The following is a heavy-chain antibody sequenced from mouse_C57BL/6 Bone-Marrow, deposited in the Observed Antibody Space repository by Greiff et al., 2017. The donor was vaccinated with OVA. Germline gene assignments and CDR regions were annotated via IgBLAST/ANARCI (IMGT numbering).Heavy chain of an antibody. Sequence: VMLVESGPGILQPSQTLSLTCSFSGFSLSTFGMGVGWIRQTSGKGLEWLAHIWWDDDKYYHPALKILLTISKDTSKNQVFLKIANVDTADTATYYCARIAPWAFDYWGQGTSLTVSS. V-gene: IGHV8-8*01. CDR3: ARIAPWAFDY. J-gene: IGHJ2*02. D-gene: IGHD4-1*01. CDR2: IWWDDDK. CDR1: GFSLSTFGMG.